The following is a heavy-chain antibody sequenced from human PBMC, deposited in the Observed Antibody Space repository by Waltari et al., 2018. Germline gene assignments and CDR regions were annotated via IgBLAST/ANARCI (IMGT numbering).Heavy chain of an antibody. CDR3: ARVQIMNRVFDL. Sequence: QLQLQESGPGLVKPSETLSLTCTASGGSISSSSYYWGWIRQPPGKGLEWIGSIYYSGSTYYNPSLKSRVTISVDTSKNQFSLKLSSVTAADTAVYYCARVQIMNRVFDLWGRGTLVTVSS. CDR1: GGSISSSSYY. J-gene: IGHJ2*01. CDR2: IYYSGST. D-gene: IGHD3-16*01. V-gene: IGHV4-39*07.